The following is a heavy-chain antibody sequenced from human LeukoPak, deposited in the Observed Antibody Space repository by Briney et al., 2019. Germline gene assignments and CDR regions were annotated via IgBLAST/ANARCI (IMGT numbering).Heavy chain of an antibody. CDR3: ARDLVDCSSTSCHFNWFDP. D-gene: IGHD2-2*01. V-gene: IGHV1-69*13. CDR2: IIPIFGTA. CDR1: GGTFSSYA. Sequence: GASVKVSCKASGGTFSSYAISWVRQAPGQGLEWMGGIIPIFGTANYAQKFPGRVTITADESTSTAYMELSSLRSEDTAVYYCARDLVDCSSTSCHFNWFDPWGQGTLVTVSS. J-gene: IGHJ5*02.